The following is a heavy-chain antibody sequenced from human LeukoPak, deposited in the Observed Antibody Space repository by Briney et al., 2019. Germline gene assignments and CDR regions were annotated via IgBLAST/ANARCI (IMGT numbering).Heavy chain of an antibody. V-gene: IGHV4-34*01. CDR2: INHSGST. D-gene: IGHD4-11*01. J-gene: IGHJ5*02. Sequence: PSETLSLTCAVYGGSFSGYYWSWIRQPPGKGLEWIGEINHSGSTNYNPSLKSRVTISVDTSKNRFSLKLSSVTAADTAVYYCARGSGGYSNYVRWFDPWGQGTLVTVSS. CDR1: GGSFSGYY. CDR3: ARGSGGYSNYVRWFDP.